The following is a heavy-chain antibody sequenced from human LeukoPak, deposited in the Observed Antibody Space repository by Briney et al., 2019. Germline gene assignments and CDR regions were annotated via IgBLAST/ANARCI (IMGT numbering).Heavy chain of an antibody. CDR1: GGSISSHY. J-gene: IGHJ4*02. D-gene: IGHD3-3*01. CDR3: ASRTITILHNYFDY. CDR2: IYYSGST. Sequence: SETLSLTCTVSGGSISSHYWSWIRQPPGKGLEWIGYIYYSGSTNYNPSLKSRVTISVDTSKNQFSLKLSSVTAADTAVYYCASRTITILHNYFDYWGQGTLVTVSS. V-gene: IGHV4-59*11.